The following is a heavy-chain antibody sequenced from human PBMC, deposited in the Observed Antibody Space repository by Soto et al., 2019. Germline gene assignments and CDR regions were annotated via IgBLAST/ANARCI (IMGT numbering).Heavy chain of an antibody. J-gene: IGHJ6*02. CDR3: VKDRLGEAYGMDV. CDR1: GFTFSSYG. D-gene: IGHD3-16*01. CDR2: ISNDGSRK. Sequence: QVQVVESGGGVVQPGRSLRLSCAASGFTFSSYGLHWVRQAPGKGLEWVAVISNDGSRKHYGDPVKGRFTISRDNSMNTMDLQMNSLRVEDTAVYYCVKDRLGEAYGMDVWGQGTTVSVS. V-gene: IGHV3-30*18.